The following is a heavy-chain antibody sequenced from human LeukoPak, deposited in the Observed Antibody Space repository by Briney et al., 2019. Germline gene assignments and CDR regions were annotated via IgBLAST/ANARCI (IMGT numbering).Heavy chain of an antibody. D-gene: IGHD3-16*02. Sequence: SETLSLTCTVSGGSISSGGYYWSWIRQHPGKGLEWIGYIYYSGSTYYNPSLKSRVTISVDTSKNQLSLKLSFVTAADTAVYYCARTTAADLDRRVIAYYGMDVWGQGTTVTVSS. CDR3: ARTTAADLDRRVIAYYGMDV. CDR2: IYYSGST. V-gene: IGHV4-31*03. CDR1: GGSISSGGYY. J-gene: IGHJ6*02.